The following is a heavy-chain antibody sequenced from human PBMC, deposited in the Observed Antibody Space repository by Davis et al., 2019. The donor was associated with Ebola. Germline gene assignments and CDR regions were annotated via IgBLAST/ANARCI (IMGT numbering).Heavy chain of an antibody. J-gene: IGHJ6*03. CDR3: AKVSIPPEDSYYYMDV. D-gene: IGHD2-21*01. V-gene: IGHV4-4*07. CDR1: GGSITSSY. Sequence: PSETLSLTCTVSGGSITSSYWSWIRQPAGKGLEWIGRIHSSGRTSYDPSLQSRITMSVDTSNNQFSLKLRSVTAADTAVYYCAKVSIPPEDSYYYMDVWGTGTTVTVSS. CDR2: IHSSGRT.